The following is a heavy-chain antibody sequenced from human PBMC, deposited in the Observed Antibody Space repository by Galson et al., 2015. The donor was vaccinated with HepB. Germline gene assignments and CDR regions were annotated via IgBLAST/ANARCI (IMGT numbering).Heavy chain of an antibody. CDR3: TRTRFYEPSEY. V-gene: IGHV3-49*03. Sequence: SLRLSCAASGFTFGDYAMTWFRQAPGKGLEWVGFIRREAHGGTTDYAASVKGRFTISRDDSKSIAYLQMNSLKTEDTAVYYCTRTRFYEPSEYWGQGTLVTVSS. D-gene: IGHD3-3*01. CDR2: IRREAHGGTT. CDR1: GFTFGDYA. J-gene: IGHJ4*02.